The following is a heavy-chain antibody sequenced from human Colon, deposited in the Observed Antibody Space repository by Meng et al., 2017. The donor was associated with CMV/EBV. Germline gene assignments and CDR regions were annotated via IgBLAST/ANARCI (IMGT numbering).Heavy chain of an antibody. J-gene: IGHJ4*02. V-gene: IGHV3-48*03. CDR1: GFIFSSYE. CDR2: CSINGGTT. CDR3: AKREASASLDY. Sequence: GESLKISCAASGFIFSSYEMNWVRLAPGKGLEWLAYCSINGGTTHHADSVRGRFTISRDNAMSTLYLQMDGLRPDDTAVYYCAKREASASLDYWGQGTLVTVSS. D-gene: IGHD5-24*01.